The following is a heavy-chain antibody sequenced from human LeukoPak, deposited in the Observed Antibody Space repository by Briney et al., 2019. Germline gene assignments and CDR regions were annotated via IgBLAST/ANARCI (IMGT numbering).Heavy chain of an antibody. CDR3: ARNLGPDI. Sequence: GGTLSLSCAASGFTFSNYAMTWVRQPPGKGLEWVSVISDNGAGTYYVDSVKGRFTVSRDNSKKTLYLQMNSLRAEDTAVYYCARNLGPDIWGQGTKVTVSS. J-gene: IGHJ3*02. CDR1: GFTFSNYA. V-gene: IGHV3-23*01. CDR2: ISDNGAGT.